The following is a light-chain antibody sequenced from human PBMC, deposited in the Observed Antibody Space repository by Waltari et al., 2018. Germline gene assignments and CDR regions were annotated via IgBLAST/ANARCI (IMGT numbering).Light chain of an antibody. Sequence: SVLTPSPASLSLFPGERATPSCMASQSVGRDLAWYQQKPGQSPRLFIYDASYRVTGIPARFSGSGSGTDFTRTISILEPEDFAVYFFQHRNIWPRGRTFGQGTRLEIK. V-gene: IGKV3-11*01. J-gene: IGKJ5*01. CDR1: QSVGRD. CDR2: DAS. CDR3: QHRNIWPRGRT.